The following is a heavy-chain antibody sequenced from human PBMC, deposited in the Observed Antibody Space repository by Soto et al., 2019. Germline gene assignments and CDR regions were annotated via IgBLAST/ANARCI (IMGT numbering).Heavy chain of an antibody. V-gene: IGHV4-30-2*01. CDR1: GGSISSGGYS. CDR2: IYHSGST. Sequence: PSETLSLTCAVSGGSISSGGYSWSWIRQPPGKGLEWIGYIYHSGSTYYNPSLKSRVTISVDRSKNQFSLKLSSVTAADTAVYYCARGTRYCSGGSCYSWFDPWGQGTLVTVPQ. CDR3: ARGTRYCSGGSCYSWFDP. D-gene: IGHD2-15*01. J-gene: IGHJ5*02.